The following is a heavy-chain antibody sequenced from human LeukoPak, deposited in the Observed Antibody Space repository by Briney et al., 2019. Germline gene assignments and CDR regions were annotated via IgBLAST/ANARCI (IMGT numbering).Heavy chain of an antibody. J-gene: IGHJ3*02. CDR2: IYYSGST. D-gene: IGHD4-23*01. V-gene: IGHV4-39*07. CDR3: ARGLPSTVVRSAAFDI. CDR1: GGSISSSSYY. Sequence: SETLSLTCTVSGGSISSSSYYWGWIRQPPVKGLEWIGSIYYSGSTYYNPSLKSRVTISVDTSKNQFSLKLSSVTAADTAVYYCARGLPSTVVRSAAFDIWGQGTMVTVSS.